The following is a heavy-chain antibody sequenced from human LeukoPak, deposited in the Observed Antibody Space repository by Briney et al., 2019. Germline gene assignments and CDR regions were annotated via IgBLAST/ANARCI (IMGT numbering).Heavy chain of an antibody. CDR3: ARDSYVYGYGENKFDY. D-gene: IGHD5-18*01. J-gene: IGHJ4*02. CDR1: GGSITSYY. Sequence: SETLSLTCTVSGGSITSYYWSWIRQPAGKGLEWIGRIYPSGSTNYNPSLKSRVTMSVDTSKNHFSLKLSSVTAADTAVYYCARDSYVYGYGENKFDYWGQGTLVTVSS. CDR2: IYPSGST. V-gene: IGHV4-4*07.